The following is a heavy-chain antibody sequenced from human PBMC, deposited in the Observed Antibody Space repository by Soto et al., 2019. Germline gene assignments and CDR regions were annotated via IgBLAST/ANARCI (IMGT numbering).Heavy chain of an antibody. CDR3: ARLSVAGHPH. V-gene: IGHV5-10-1*01. Sequence: GESLKTSCDCSGYSFTIYCISWVRQMPGKGLEWMGRIDPSDSYTNYSPSFQGHVTISADKSISTAYLQWSSLKASDTAMYYCARLSVAGHPHWGQGTLVTVSS. J-gene: IGHJ4*02. D-gene: IGHD6-19*01. CDR2: IDPSDSYT. CDR1: GYSFTIYC.